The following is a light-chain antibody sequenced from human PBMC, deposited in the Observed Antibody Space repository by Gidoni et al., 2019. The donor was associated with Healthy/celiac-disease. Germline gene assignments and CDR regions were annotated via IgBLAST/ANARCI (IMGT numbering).Light chain of an antibody. J-gene: IGKJ4*02. CDR2: DAS. V-gene: IGKV3-11*01. CDR1: QSVSSY. CDR3: QQRSNWPLT. Sequence: EIVFSQSPDTLSLSPGERATLSCRASQSVSSYLAWYQQKPGQTPRLLIYDASNRATGIPARFSGSGSGTDFTLTISSLEPEDCAVYYCQQRSNWPLTFGGGTKVEIK.